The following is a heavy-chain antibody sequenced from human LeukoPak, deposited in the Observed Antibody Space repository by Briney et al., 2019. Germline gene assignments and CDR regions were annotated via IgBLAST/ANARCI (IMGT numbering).Heavy chain of an antibody. Sequence: GGSLRLSCAASGFTFSSYSMNWVRQAPGKGLEWVSSISSSSSYIYYADSVKGRFTISRDNAKNSLYLQMNSLRAEDTAVYYCASEIVDSTTYWGQGTLVTVSS. CDR3: ASEIVDSTTY. D-gene: IGHD2-2*01. CDR1: GFTFSSYS. V-gene: IGHV3-21*01. J-gene: IGHJ4*02. CDR2: ISSSSSYI.